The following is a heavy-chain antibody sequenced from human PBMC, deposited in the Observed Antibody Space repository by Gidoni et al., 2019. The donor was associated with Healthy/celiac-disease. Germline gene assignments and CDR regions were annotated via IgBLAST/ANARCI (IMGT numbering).Heavy chain of an antibody. CDR3: AKAPVAGLRGHFDY. J-gene: IGHJ4*02. D-gene: IGHD6-19*01. CDR2: ISGSGGST. CDR1: GFTLSSYA. Sequence: EVQLLESGGGLVQPGGSLRLSCAASGFTLSSYAMSWVRQAPGKGLEGVSAISGSGGSTYYADSVKGRFTISRDNSKNTLYLQMNSLRAEDTAVYYCAKAPVAGLRGHFDYWGQGTLVTVSS. V-gene: IGHV3-23*01.